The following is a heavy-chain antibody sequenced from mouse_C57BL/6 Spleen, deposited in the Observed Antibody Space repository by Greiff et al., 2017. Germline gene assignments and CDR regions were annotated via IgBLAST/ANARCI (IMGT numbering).Heavy chain of an antibody. V-gene: IGHV1-76*01. CDR1: GYTFTDYY. CDR2: IYTGSGNT. D-gene: IGHD1-1*01. Sequence: QVQLQQSGAELVRPGASVKLSCKASGYTFTDYYINWVKQRPGQGLEWIARIYTGSGNTYYNEKFKGKATLTAEKSSSTVYMQLSSLTSEDSDVYFCASYYYGSSAFAYWGQGTLVTVSA. CDR3: ASYYYGSSAFAY. J-gene: IGHJ3*01.